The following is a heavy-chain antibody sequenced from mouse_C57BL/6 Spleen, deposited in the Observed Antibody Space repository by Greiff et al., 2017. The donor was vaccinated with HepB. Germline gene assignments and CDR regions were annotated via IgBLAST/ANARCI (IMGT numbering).Heavy chain of an antibody. Sequence: QVQLKQPGAELVKPGASVKVSCKASGYTFTSYWMHWVKQRPGQGLEWIGRIHPSDSDTNYNQKFKGKATLTVDKSSSTAYMQLSSLTSEDSAVYYCAIGGLRREGYYAMDYWGQGTSVTVSS. CDR1: GYTFTSYW. J-gene: IGHJ4*01. CDR3: AIGGLRREGYYAMDY. CDR2: IHPSDSDT. D-gene: IGHD2-4*01. V-gene: IGHV1-74*01.